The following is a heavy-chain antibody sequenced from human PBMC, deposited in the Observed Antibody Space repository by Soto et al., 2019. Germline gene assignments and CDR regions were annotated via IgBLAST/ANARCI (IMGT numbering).Heavy chain of an antibody. CDR2: IDPSDSYT. CDR1: GYSFTSYW. V-gene: IGHV5-10-1*01. CDR3: ARVNRYSSSWYFDY. J-gene: IGHJ4*02. Sequence: GESLKISCKGSGYSFTSYWISWVRQMPGKGLEWMGRIDPSDSYTNYSPSFQGHVTISADKSISTAYLQWSSLKASDTAMYYCARVNRYSSSWYFDYWGQGTLVTSPQ. D-gene: IGHD6-13*01.